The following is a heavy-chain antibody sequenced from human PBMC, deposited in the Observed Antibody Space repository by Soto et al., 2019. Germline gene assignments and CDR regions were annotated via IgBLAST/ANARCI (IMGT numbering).Heavy chain of an antibody. Sequence: QVQLQESGPGLVKPSQTLSLTCTVSGGSISSGGYYWSCIRPHPGKGLEWIGYIYYSGSTYYNPSLKSRVTISVDTAKTQFSLKLSSVTAADTAVYYCARGELWFGELHANWFDPWGQGTLVTVSS. CDR2: IYYSGST. CDR3: ARGELWFGELHANWFDP. J-gene: IGHJ5*02. V-gene: IGHV4-31*03. CDR1: GGSISSGGYY. D-gene: IGHD3-10*01.